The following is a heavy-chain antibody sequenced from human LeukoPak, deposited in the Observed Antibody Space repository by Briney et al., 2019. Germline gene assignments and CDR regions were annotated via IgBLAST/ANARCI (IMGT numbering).Heavy chain of an antibody. D-gene: IGHD2-2*01. CDR2: IYTSRST. CDR3: ARWVVVPAGTNGAFDI. J-gene: IGHJ3*02. Sequence: SQTLSLTCTVSGGSISSGSYYWSWIRQPAGKGLEWIGRIYTSRSTNYNPSLKSRVTIPVDTSKNQFSLKLSSVTAADTAVYYCARWVVVPAGTNGAFDIWGQGTMVTVSS. V-gene: IGHV4-61*02. CDR1: GGSISSGSYY.